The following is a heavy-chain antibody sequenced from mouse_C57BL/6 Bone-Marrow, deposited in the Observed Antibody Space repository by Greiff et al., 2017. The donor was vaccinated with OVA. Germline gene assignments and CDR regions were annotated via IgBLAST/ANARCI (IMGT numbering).Heavy chain of an antibody. CDR3: ARHSPYDYDY. J-gene: IGHJ2*01. D-gene: IGHD2-4*01. V-gene: IGHV5-6*01. Sequence: EVKLMESGGDLVKPGGSLKLSCAASGFTFSSYGMSWVRQTPDKRLEWVATISSGGSYTYYPDSVKGRFTISRDNAKNTLYLQMSSLKSEDTAMYYCARHSPYDYDYWGQGTTLTVSS. CDR2: ISSGGSYT. CDR1: GFTFSSYG.